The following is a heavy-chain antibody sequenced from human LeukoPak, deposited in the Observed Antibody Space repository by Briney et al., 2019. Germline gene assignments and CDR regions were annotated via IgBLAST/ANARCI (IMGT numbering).Heavy chain of an antibody. J-gene: IGHJ3*02. V-gene: IGHV3-11*01. CDR3: ARDGRVLRFLEWPPRAFDI. Sequence: PGGSLRLSCAASGFTFSDYYMSWIRQAPGKGLEWVSYISSSGSTIYYADSVKGRFTISRDNAKNSLYLQMNSLRAEDTAVYYCARDGRVLRFLEWPPRAFDIWGQGTMVTVSS. CDR1: GFTFSDYY. D-gene: IGHD3-3*01. CDR2: ISSSGSTI.